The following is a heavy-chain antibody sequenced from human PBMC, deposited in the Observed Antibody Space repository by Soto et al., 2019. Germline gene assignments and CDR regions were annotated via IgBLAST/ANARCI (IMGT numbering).Heavy chain of an antibody. CDR2: ISAYNGNT. Sequence: ASVTVSCQASGYTFTRYGISWVRQAPGQGLEWMGWISAYNGNTNYAQKLQGRVTMTTDTSTSTAYMELRSLRSDDTAVYYCARGPYYYDRSGYHRSLEYWGQGTLVTVS. J-gene: IGHJ4*02. CDR1: GYTFTRYG. CDR3: ARGPYYYDRSGYHRSLEY. V-gene: IGHV1-18*01. D-gene: IGHD3-22*01.